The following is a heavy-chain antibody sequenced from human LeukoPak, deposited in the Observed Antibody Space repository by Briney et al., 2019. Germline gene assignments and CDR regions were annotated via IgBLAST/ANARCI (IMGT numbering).Heavy chain of an antibody. CDR3: ATRNTSRGYSDYDSGPFDY. CDR1: GGSIITTYY. CDR2: IYYTGST. J-gene: IGHJ4*02. V-gene: IGHV4-59*12. D-gene: IGHD5-12*01. Sequence: PSETLSLTCTVSGGSIITTYYWSWIRQPPGKGLEWIGYIYYTGSTNYNPSLKGRVTISVDTSKNQFSLKLSSVTAADTAVYYCATRNTSRGYSDYDSGPFDYWGQGTLVTVSS.